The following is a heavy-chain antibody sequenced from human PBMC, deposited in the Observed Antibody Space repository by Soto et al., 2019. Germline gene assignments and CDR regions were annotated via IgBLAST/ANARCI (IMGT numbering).Heavy chain of an antibody. CDR2: IKQDGSEK. CDR3: ARLVGKWQLYYYYYYMDV. D-gene: IGHD1-26*01. CDR1: GFTFSSYW. Sequence: GGSLRLSCAASGFTFSSYWMSWVRQAPGKGLEWVANIKQDGSEKYYVDSVKGRFTISRDNAKNSLYLQMNSLRAEDTAVYYCARLVGKWQLYYYYYYMDVWGKGTTVTVSS. J-gene: IGHJ6*03. V-gene: IGHV3-7*01.